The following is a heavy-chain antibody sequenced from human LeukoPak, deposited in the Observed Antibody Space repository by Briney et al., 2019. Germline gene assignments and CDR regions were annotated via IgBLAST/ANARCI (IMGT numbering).Heavy chain of an antibody. CDR2: IYQSGGT. J-gene: IGHJ4*02. CDR1: GDSISSSSYF. CDR3: ARVYIGDTAMVFDY. V-gene: IGHV4-39*01. D-gene: IGHD5-18*01. Sequence: PSETLSLTCTVSGDSISSSSYFWGWIRQPPGKGLEWIGNIYQSGGTYYNPSLKSRVTISVDTSKNQFSLKLRSVTAADTAVYYCARVYIGDTAMVFDYWGQGTLVSASS.